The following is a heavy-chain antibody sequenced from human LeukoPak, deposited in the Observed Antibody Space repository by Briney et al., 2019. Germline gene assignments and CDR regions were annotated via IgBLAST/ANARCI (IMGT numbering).Heavy chain of an antibody. Sequence: GGSLRLSCAASGFSFSAYGVHWVRQAPGKGLEWVAVIWYDGSSKDYADSVKGRFTLSRDNSKNTLYLQMNSLRAEDTALYYCVPSGGAPWGQGTLVTVSS. V-gene: IGHV3-33*01. CDR3: VPSGGAP. J-gene: IGHJ5*02. D-gene: IGHD3-10*01. CDR1: GFSFSAYG. CDR2: IWYDGSSK.